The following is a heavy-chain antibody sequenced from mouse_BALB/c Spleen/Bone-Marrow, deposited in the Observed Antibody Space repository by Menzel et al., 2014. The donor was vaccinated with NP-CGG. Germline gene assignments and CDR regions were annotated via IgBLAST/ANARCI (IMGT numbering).Heavy chain of an antibody. CDR2: IHPGSGST. CDR3: RSYDYAMDY. Sequence: LQQSGSELVRPGASVKLSCKASGYTFTSYWMHWVKQRPGQGLEWIGNIHPGSGSTNYDEKFKSKATLTVDTSSSTAYMQLSSLTSEDSAVYYCRSYDYAMDYWGQGTSVTVSS. CDR1: GYTFTSYW. D-gene: IGHD1-1*01. J-gene: IGHJ4*01. V-gene: IGHV1S22*01.